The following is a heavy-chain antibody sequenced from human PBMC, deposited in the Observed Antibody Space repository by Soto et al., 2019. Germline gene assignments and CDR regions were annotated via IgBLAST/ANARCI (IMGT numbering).Heavy chain of an antibody. Sequence: QVQLVESGGGVVQPGTSLRLSCSASGFTLNNYAMHWVRQVPGKGLEWLAFISYNEKNKYYGDSVRGRFTISRDDSKNTLFLHKNSLRIEDKAVYYCATDGVEYVVSGRYYFDHWGQGTLVTVSS. J-gene: IGHJ4*02. CDR2: ISYNEKNK. CDR1: GFTLNNYA. D-gene: IGHD2-8*02. CDR3: ATDGVEYVVSGRYYFDH. V-gene: IGHV3-30*04.